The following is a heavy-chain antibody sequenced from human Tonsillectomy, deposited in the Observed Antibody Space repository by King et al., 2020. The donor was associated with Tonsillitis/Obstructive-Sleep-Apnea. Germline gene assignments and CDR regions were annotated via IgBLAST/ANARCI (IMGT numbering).Heavy chain of an antibody. CDR3: TCFSINGNSDN. D-gene: IGHD4-23*01. V-gene: IGHV3-73*01. J-gene: IGHJ4*02. CDR1: GLTFNESA. CDR2: IRSEVDYHAT. Sequence: VQLVESGGGLVQPGGSLKLSCAASGLTFNESAIHWVRQAPGKGLEWVGRIRSEVDYHATGYAVSVKGRFTISRDDSRSTAYLNMNSLKTEDTAVYYCTCFSINGNSDNWGQGTLVTVSS.